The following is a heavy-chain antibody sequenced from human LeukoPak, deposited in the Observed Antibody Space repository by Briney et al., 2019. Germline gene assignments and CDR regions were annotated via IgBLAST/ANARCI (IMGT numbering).Heavy chain of an antibody. CDR2: INSDGSST. CDR1: GFTFSSYW. J-gene: IGHJ5*02. V-gene: IGHV3-74*01. Sequence: PGGSLRLSRAASGFTFSSYWMHWVRQAPGKGLVWVSRINSDGSSTSYADSVKGRFTISRDNAKNTLYLQMNSLRAEDTAVYYCARGREVDWFDPWGQGTLVTVSS. CDR3: ARGREVDWFDP. D-gene: IGHD1-26*01.